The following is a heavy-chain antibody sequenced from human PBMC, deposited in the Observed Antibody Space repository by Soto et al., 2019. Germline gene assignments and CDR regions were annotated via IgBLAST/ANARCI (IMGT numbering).Heavy chain of an antibody. CDR1: GFMFSAYW. CDR3: ARDFYGGYTYGPGDY. J-gene: IGHJ4*02. D-gene: IGHD5-18*01. V-gene: IGHV3-7*01. CDR2: IHGDGGKI. Sequence: VWSLRLSCAASGFMFSAYWMSWVRQAPGKGLEWVANIHGDGGKIYYVDSVKGRFTISRDNAKRSLYLQMNSLRAEDTAVYYCARDFYGGYTYGPGDYWGQGALVTVSS.